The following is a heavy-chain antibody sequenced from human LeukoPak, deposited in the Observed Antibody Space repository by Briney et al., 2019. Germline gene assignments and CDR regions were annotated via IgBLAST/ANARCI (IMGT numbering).Heavy chain of an antibody. Sequence: GGSLRLSCAASGFTFSSYSMNWVRQAPGKGLEWVSSISSSSSYIYYADSVKGRVTISRDNAKNSLYLQMNSLRAEDTAVYYCARDNRPRYYDSSGYYYPPDYWGQGTLVTVSS. J-gene: IGHJ4*02. CDR3: ARDNRPRYYDSSGYYYPPDY. CDR2: ISSSSSYI. D-gene: IGHD3-22*01. CDR1: GFTFSSYS. V-gene: IGHV3-21*01.